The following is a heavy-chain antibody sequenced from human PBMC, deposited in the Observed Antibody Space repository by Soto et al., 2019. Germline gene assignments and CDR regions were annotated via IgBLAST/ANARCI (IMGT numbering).Heavy chain of an antibody. CDR3: AREGDIVVVSAADYFDY. CDR2: ISSSSSYI. CDR1: GFTFSSYS. D-gene: IGHD2-15*01. J-gene: IGHJ4*02. V-gene: IGHV3-21*01. Sequence: EVQLVESGGGLVKPGGSLRLSCAASGFTFSSYSMNWVRQAPGKGLEWVSSISSSSSYIYYADSVKGRFTISRDNAKNSLYLQMNSLRAEDTAVSYCAREGDIVVVSAADYFDYWGQGTLVTVSS.